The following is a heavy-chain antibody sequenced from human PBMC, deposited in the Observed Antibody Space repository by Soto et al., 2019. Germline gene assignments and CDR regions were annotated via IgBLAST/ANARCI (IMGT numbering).Heavy chain of an antibody. CDR3: ARVLIAARLYFDY. J-gene: IGHJ4*02. D-gene: IGHD6-6*01. V-gene: IGHV1-8*01. CDR1: GYTFTSYD. Sequence: ASVKVSCKASGYTFTSYDINWVRQATGQGLEWMGWMNPNSGNTGYAQKFQGRVTMTRNTSINTAYMELSSLRSEDTAVYYCARVLIAARLYFDYWGQGALVTVSS. CDR2: MNPNSGNT.